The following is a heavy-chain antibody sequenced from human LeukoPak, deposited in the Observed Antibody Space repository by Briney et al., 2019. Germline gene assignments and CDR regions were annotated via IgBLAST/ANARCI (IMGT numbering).Heavy chain of an antibody. CDR2: INHSGST. D-gene: IGHD2-21*02. Sequence: SETLSLTCAVYGGSFSGYYWSWIRQPPGKGLEWIGEINHSGSTNYNPSLKSRVTISVDTSKNQFSLKLSSVTAADTAVYYCARESFLMTANFDYWGQGTLVTVSS. CDR3: ARESFLMTANFDY. V-gene: IGHV4-34*01. CDR1: GGSFSGYY. J-gene: IGHJ4*02.